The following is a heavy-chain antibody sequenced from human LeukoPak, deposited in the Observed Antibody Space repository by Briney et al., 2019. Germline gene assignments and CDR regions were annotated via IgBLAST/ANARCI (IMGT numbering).Heavy chain of an antibody. CDR1: GFTFSNYS. D-gene: IGHD5-24*01. CDR3: AREERDGYLDY. CDR2: ISSRSYAI. Sequence: GGSLRLSCAASGFTFSNYSMNWVRQAPGKGLEWVSYISSRSYAIYYADSVKGRFTISRDNAKNSLYLQMNSLSDEDTAVYYCAREERDGYLDYWGQGTLVSASS. J-gene: IGHJ4*02. V-gene: IGHV3-48*02.